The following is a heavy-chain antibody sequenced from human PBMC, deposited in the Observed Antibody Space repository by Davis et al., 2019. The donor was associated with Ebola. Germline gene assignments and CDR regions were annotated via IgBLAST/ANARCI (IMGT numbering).Heavy chain of an antibody. Sequence: SGPTLVKPTQTLTLTCTFSGFSLTTRGMGVTWIRHSPGKALEWLAFIDWDDERRYSPSLKNRLTITKDTSKNQVVLTMTNMDPVDTATYYCARQALLDGNSFYLRYLDSWGQGTLVIVSA. CDR3: ARQALLDGNSFYLRYLDS. CDR1: GFSLTTRGMG. D-gene: IGHD2/OR15-2a*01. J-gene: IGHJ4*02. CDR2: IDWDDER. V-gene: IGHV2-5*02.